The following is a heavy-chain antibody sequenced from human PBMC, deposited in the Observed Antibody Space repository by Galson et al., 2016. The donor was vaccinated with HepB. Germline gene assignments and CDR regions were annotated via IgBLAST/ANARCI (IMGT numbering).Heavy chain of an antibody. CDR1: GFTFSDHY. D-gene: IGHD1-26*01. J-gene: IGHJ4*02. V-gene: IGHV3-72*01. Sequence: SLRLSCAASGFTFSDHYMDWVRQAPGKGLEWVGRIRSRKIIYTTEYATSVKGRITISRDDSKNLMFLQMTSLKIEDTAVYFCESGRTGSVFDYWGQGILVTVSS. CDR2: IRSRKIIYTT. CDR3: ESGRTGSVFDY.